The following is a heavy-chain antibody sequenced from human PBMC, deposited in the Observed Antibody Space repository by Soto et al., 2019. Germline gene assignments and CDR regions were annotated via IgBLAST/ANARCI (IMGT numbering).Heavy chain of an antibody. CDR2: IWYDGSNK. V-gene: IGHV3-33*01. CDR1: GITFSSYG. Sequence: QVQLVESGGGVVQPGRSLRLSCAASGITFSSYGMHWVRQAPGKGLEWVAVIWYDGSNKYYADSVKGRFTISRDNSKNTLYLKMNSLRAEDTAVYYFARDPVPFRPIVGATFYYWGQGTLVTVSS. D-gene: IGHD1-26*01. CDR3: ARDPVPFRPIVGATFYY. J-gene: IGHJ4*02.